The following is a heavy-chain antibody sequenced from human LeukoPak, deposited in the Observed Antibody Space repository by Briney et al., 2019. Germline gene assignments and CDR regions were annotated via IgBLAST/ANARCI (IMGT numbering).Heavy chain of an antibody. Sequence: WGSLRLSCAASGVTLNNDAMNWIRQAPGKGLEWDSALRGSGARPYHPDSLKGRFTISRDNSKTTLPLPMNSLRPEDTAVYYCARRATPSPHFDYWAQGTLVAVSS. CDR3: ARRATPSPHFDY. CDR1: GVTLNNDA. CDR2: LRGSGARP. D-gene: IGHD2-15*01. J-gene: IGHJ4*02. V-gene: IGHV3-23*01.